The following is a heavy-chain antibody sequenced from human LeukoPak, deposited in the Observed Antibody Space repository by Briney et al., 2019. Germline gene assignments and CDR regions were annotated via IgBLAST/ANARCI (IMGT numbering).Heavy chain of an antibody. D-gene: IGHD3-16*01. CDR3: AKGCKDFPLGFPFDA. Sequence: EPSETLSLNCTVSGGSISTYYWSWLRQPPGQGLEWIGYIDYSWSTNYNASLKSRVTISVDTSKNQFSRNLTSLTAADTGVYYCAKGCKDFPLGFPFDAWGQGTLVSVSS. V-gene: IGHV4-59*01. CDR1: GGSISTYY. CDR2: IDYSWST. J-gene: IGHJ5*02.